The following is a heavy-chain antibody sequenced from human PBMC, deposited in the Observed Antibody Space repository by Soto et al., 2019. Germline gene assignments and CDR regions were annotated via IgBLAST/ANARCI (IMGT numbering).Heavy chain of an antibody. CDR1: GYTFTSYG. CDR3: ARVKGSGYHNWFDS. V-gene: IGHV1-18*01. Sequence: EASVKVSCKASGYTFTSYGISWVRQAPGQGLEWMGWISAYNGNTNYAQKLQGRVTMTTDTSTSTAYMELRSLRSDDTAVYYCARVKGSGYHNWFDSWGKGTLVTVSS. J-gene: IGHJ5*01. CDR2: ISAYNGNT. D-gene: IGHD3-22*01.